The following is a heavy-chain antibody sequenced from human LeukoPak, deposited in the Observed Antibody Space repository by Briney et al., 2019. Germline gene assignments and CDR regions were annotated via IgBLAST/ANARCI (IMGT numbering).Heavy chain of an antibody. CDR3: ARLWGTADLATTYGMDV. CDR1: GYSFISYW. Sequence: GESLKISCKGSGYSFISYWIGWVRQMPGKGLEWMGITYPGDSDTKYSPSFQGQVTISADKSISTAYLQWSTLKASDTATYYCARLWGTADLATTYGMDVWGQGTTVTVSS. CDR2: TYPGDSDT. D-gene: IGHD5-24*01. J-gene: IGHJ6*02. V-gene: IGHV5-51*01.